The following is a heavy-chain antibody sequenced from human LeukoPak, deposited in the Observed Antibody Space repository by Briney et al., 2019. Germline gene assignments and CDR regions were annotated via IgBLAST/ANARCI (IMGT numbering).Heavy chain of an antibody. Sequence: SETLSLTCSVYGGSLSGYYWSWIRQPPGKGLEWIGEINHSGSTNYNPSLKSRVTISADTSKNQFSLKLDSVTAADTAVYYCANSGLLRDPFNYWGQGTLVTVSS. CDR3: ANSGLLRDPFNY. D-gene: IGHD4-17*01. CDR1: GGSLSGYY. J-gene: IGHJ4*02. V-gene: IGHV4-34*01. CDR2: INHSGST.